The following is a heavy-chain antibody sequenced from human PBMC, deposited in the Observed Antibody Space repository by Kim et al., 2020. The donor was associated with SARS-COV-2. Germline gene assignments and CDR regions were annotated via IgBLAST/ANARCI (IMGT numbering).Heavy chain of an antibody. V-gene: IGHV3-23*01. J-gene: IGHJ4*02. Sequence: DSVKGRFTISRDNSKNTLYLQMNSLRAEDTAVYYCAKDREGWLEVGYFDYWGQGTLVTVSS. D-gene: IGHD2-2*01. CDR3: AKDREGWLEVGYFDY.